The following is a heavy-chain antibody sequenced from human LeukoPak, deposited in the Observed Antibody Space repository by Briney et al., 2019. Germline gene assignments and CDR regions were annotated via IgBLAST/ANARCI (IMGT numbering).Heavy chain of an antibody. V-gene: IGHV3-48*03. Sequence: GGSLRLSCAASGFTFSSYEMNWVRQAPGKGPEWVSCISGRSSIIYYADSVKDRFTISRDNAKNSLYLQMTGLRAEDTAVYYCARDQSGHIAGGTDAFEIWGQGTMVTVSS. CDR2: ISGRSSII. CDR3: ARDQSGHIAGGTDAFEI. CDR1: GFTFSSYE. J-gene: IGHJ3*02. D-gene: IGHD1-26*01.